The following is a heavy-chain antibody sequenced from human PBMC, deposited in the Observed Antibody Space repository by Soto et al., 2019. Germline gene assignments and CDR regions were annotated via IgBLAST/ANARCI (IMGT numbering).Heavy chain of an antibody. D-gene: IGHD4-4*01. CDR2: IWYDGSNK. Sequence: GGSLRLSYAASGFTFSSYAMHWVRQAPGKGLEWVAVIWYDGSNKYYADSVKGRFTISRDNAKNTLYLQMNSLRVEDTAVYYCARVPTTVTTPGMDVWGQGTTVTVSS. CDR1: GFTFSSYA. CDR3: ARVPTTVTTPGMDV. V-gene: IGHV3-33*08. J-gene: IGHJ6*02.